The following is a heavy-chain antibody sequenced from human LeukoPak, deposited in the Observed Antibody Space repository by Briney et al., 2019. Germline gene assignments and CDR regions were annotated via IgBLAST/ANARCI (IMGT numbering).Heavy chain of an antibody. D-gene: IGHD1-7*01. Sequence: GGSLRLSCAASGFTFSSYWMSWVRQAPGKGLEWVANIKQDGSEKYYMDSVKGRFTISRDNAKNSLYLQMNSLRAEDTAVYYCARAQPVGLELPYYFDYWGQGTLVTVSS. CDR3: ARAQPVGLELPYYFDY. CDR2: IKQDGSEK. J-gene: IGHJ4*02. V-gene: IGHV3-7*01. CDR1: GFTFSSYW.